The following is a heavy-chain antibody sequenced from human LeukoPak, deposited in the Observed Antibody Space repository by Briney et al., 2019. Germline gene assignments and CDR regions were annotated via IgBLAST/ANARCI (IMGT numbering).Heavy chain of an antibody. V-gene: IGHV4-39*07. CDR3: AKDPPGYCSSTSCYLDAFDI. CDR2: IYYSGST. J-gene: IGHJ3*02. Sequence: PSEALSLTCTVSGGSISSSSYYWGWIRQPPGKGLEWIGSIYYSGSTYYNPSLKSRVTISVDTSKNQFSLKLSSVTAADTAVYYCAKDPPGYCSSTSCYLDAFDIWGQGTMVTVSS. CDR1: GGSISSSSYY. D-gene: IGHD2-2*01.